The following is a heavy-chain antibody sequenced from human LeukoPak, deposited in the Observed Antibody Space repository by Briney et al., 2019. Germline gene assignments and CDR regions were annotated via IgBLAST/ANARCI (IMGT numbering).Heavy chain of an antibody. CDR1: GFTFSDYF. V-gene: IGHV3-11*04. CDR2: ISGSGSNK. D-gene: IGHD6-19*01. Sequence: PGGSLRLSCAASGFTFSDYFMTWIRQAPGKGLEWVSYISGSGSNKSYADSVKGRFTISRDNAKNSLYLQMNSLRVEDTAVYYCATSQSSVAGIVGDWGQGTLVTVSS. J-gene: IGHJ1*01. CDR3: ATSQSSVAGIVGD.